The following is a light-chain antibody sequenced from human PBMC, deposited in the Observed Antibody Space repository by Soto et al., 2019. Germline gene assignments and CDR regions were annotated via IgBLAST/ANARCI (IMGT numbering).Light chain of an antibody. Sequence: EIALTQSPCTLAVSPGERATFPCRASQSVTNNLGWYQQKPGQAPRLLIYGASTRATGIPARFSGSGYGTEFTLTISSLQSEDFAVYYCQQYNNWPLTFGGGTKVDIK. V-gene: IGKV3-15*01. CDR1: QSVTNN. CDR3: QQYNNWPLT. J-gene: IGKJ4*01. CDR2: GAS.